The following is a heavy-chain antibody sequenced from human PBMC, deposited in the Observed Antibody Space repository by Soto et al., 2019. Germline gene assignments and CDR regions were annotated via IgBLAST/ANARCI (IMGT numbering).Heavy chain of an antibody. CDR3: PTLALTVRGFDY. V-gene: IGHV3-15*07. CDR1: GFTFNDAW. D-gene: IGHD2-8*01. CDR2: IKSKTDGGTT. J-gene: IGHJ4*02. Sequence: EVQLVESGGGLVKPGGSLRLSCAASGFTFNDAWMSWVRQAPGKGLEWVGRIKSKTDGGTTDYAAPVKGRFTISRDDSKNTLYLQMNSLKTEDTAVYYCPTLALTVRGFDYWGQGTLVAVSS.